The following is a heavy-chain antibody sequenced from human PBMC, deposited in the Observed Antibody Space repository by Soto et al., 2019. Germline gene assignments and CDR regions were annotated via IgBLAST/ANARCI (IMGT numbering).Heavy chain of an antibody. V-gene: IGHV3-53*01. CDR1: GFTVSGSH. CDR3: AKSHDTSHYYHSIDS. Sequence: GGSLRLSCAVSGFTVSGSHMTWVRQAPGKVLEWVTGVTSSAIATYYADSVKGRFTISRNSSLNILYLQMDNLGADDTAVYYCAKSHDTSHYYHSIDSWSQRTQVTVSS. D-gene: IGHD3-22*01. CDR2: TSSAIAT. J-gene: IGHJ4*02.